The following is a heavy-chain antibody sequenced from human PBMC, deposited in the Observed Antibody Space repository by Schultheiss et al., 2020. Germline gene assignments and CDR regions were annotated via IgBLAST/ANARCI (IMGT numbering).Heavy chain of an antibody. CDR1: GGTFSSYA. V-gene: IGHV1-69*05. J-gene: IGHJ4*02. Sequence: SVKVSCKASGGTFSSYAISWVRQAPGQGLEWMGGIIPIFGTANYAQKFQGRVTMTRNTSISTAYMELSSLRSEDTAVYYCARLYGDYNSDYWGQGTLVTGYS. CDR2: IIPIFGTA. CDR3: ARLYGDYNSDY. D-gene: IGHD4-17*01.